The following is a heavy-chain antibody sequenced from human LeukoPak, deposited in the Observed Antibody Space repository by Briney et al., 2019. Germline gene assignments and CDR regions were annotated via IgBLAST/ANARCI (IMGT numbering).Heavy chain of an antibody. CDR3: AGGDGYNLRYFDY. V-gene: IGHV4-30-4*01. Sequence: SETLSLTCTVSGGSISSGDYYWSWIRQPPGKGLEWIGYIYYSGSTYYNPSLKSRVTISVDTSKNQFSLKLSSVTAADTAVYYCAGGDGYNLRYFDYWVQGTLVTVSS. J-gene: IGHJ4*02. D-gene: IGHD5-24*01. CDR2: IYYSGST. CDR1: GGSISSGDYY.